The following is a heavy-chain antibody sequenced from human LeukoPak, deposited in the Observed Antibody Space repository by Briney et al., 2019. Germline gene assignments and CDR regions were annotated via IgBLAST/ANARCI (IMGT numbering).Heavy chain of an antibody. CDR3: AGVRTIFGVVIIYFDY. J-gene: IGHJ4*02. D-gene: IGHD3-3*01. CDR2: IYYSGST. V-gene: IGHV4-30-4*01. CDR1: GGSISSGDYY. Sequence: SETLSLTCTVSGGSISSGDYYWSWIRQPPGKGLEWIGYIYYSGSTYYNPSLKSRVTISVDTSKNQFSLKLSSVTAADTAVYYCAGVRTIFGVVIIYFDYWGQGTLVTVSS.